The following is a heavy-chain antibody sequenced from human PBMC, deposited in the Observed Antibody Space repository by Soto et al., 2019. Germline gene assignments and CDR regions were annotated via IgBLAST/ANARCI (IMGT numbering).Heavy chain of an antibody. Sequence: TGGSLRLSCAASGFTFCSYSLSWVRQAPGRGVECVSVIRGSGRSTYSEDSVKGRFTIPRDNSKNTLYLQMNSLRAEDTALFYFAKDSSFLEWLLGFDYWGQGTLVTVSS. CDR3: AKDSSFLEWLLGFDY. D-gene: IGHD3-3*01. V-gene: IGHV3-23*01. CDR2: IRGSGRST. J-gene: IGHJ4*02. CDR1: GFTFCSYS.